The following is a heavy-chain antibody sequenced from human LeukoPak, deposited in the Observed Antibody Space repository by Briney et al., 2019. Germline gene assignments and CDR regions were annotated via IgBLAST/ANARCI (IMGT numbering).Heavy chain of an antibody. J-gene: IGHJ4*02. Sequence: GSLRLSCAASGFTFSSYSMNWVRQAPGKGLEWVSSISSSSSYIYYADSVKGRFTISRDNAKNSLYLQMNSLRAEDTAVYYCARGSSSSSLPADYWGQGTLVTVSS. V-gene: IGHV3-21*01. CDR1: GFTFSSYS. CDR3: ARGSSSSSLPADY. D-gene: IGHD6-6*01. CDR2: ISSSSSYI.